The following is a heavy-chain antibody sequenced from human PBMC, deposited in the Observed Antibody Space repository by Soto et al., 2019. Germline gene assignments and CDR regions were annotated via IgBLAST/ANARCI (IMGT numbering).Heavy chain of an antibody. V-gene: IGHV1-2*02. D-gene: IGHD3-10*01. Sequence: GASVKVSCKASGYTFTGYYMHWVRQAPGQGLEWTGWINPNSGGTNYAQKFQDRVTMTRDTSISTAYMELSRLRSDDTAVYYCARYYYGSGSYYRRGRFDPWGQGTLVTVSS. CDR2: INPNSGGT. CDR1: GYTFTGYY. CDR3: ARYYYGSGSYYRRGRFDP. J-gene: IGHJ5*02.